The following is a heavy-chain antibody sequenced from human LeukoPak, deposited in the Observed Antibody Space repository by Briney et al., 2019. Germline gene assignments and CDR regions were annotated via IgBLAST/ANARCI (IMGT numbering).Heavy chain of an antibody. Sequence: SETLSLTCAVYGGSFSGYYWSWIRQPPGKGLEWIGEINHSGSTNYNPSLKGRVTISVDTSKNQFSLKLSSVTAADTAVYYCARGRYSSGWKYYYYGMDVWGQGTTVTVSS. J-gene: IGHJ6*02. CDR1: GGSFSGYY. V-gene: IGHV4-34*01. CDR2: INHSGST. CDR3: ARGRYSSGWKYYYYGMDV. D-gene: IGHD6-19*01.